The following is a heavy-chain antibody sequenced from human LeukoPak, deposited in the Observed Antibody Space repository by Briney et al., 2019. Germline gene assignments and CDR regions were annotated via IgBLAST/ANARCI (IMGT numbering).Heavy chain of an antibody. J-gene: IGHJ5*02. CDR3: ARATASSWFDL. CDR1: GFTFSSYW. V-gene: IGHV3-7*01. Sequence: GGSLRLSSAASGFTFSSYWMSWVRQAPGKGLEWVANIKEDGSEKHYVDSVKGRFTISRDNAKNSLSLQMNSLRAEDTAVYYCARATASSWFDLWGQGTLVTVSS. D-gene: IGHD2-21*01. CDR2: IKEDGSEK.